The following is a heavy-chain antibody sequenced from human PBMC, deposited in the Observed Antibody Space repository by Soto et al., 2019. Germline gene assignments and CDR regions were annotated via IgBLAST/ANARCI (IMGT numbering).Heavy chain of an antibody. CDR3: AREANTIYAPHGLDV. V-gene: IGHV3-21*01. Sequence: LRLSCAVSGFPFDSYSMSWVRQAPGQGLEWLASLSSGSFYIFHADSIRGRFTISRDDAKNLLFLQMNSLTIEDTATYYCAREANTIYAPHGLDVWGQGTAVTVSS. CDR2: LSSGSFYI. CDR1: GFPFDSYS. J-gene: IGHJ6*02. D-gene: IGHD3-3*01.